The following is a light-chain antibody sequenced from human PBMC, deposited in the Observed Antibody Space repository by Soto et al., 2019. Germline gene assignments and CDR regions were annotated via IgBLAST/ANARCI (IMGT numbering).Light chain of an antibody. Sequence: DIQMTHAPSTLSGSVGYRVTITCRASQTISSWLAWYQQKPGKAPKLLIYKASTLKSGVPSRFSGSGSGTEFSLTISSLQSEDFAVYYCQQYDYWPRTFGQGTKVDIK. V-gene: IGKV1-5*03. J-gene: IGKJ1*01. CDR3: QQYDYWPRT. CDR2: KAS. CDR1: QTISSW.